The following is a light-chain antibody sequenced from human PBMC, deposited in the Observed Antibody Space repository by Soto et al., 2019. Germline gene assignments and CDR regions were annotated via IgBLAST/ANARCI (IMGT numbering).Light chain of an antibody. CDR3: HQYGSSPWT. CDR1: QSVYSSY. J-gene: IGKJ1*01. V-gene: IGKV3D-20*01. Sequence: EIVMTKSPATLSVSPWERATPSCGASQSVYSSYLAWYQQRPGQAPRPLFYDASIRATGIPDRFSGSGSGTDFSLTISRLEPEDLAVYYCHQYGSSPWTFGQGTKVDIK. CDR2: DAS.